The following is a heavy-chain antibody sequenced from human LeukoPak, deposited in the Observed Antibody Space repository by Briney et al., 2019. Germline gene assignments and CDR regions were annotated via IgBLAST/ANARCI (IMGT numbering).Heavy chain of an antibody. CDR3: ARFLPQKWELPGNWFDP. V-gene: IGHV1-18*04. Sequence: ASVTVSCKASVYTGTCYDIHWVRHAPPQGLEWMGWGNPNNGGKNYEQKFQGRVTMTTDTSTSTAYMDLRSLRSDGTAVYYCARFLPQKWELPGNWFDPWGQGTLVTVSS. CDR2: GNPNNGGK. J-gene: IGHJ5*02. CDR1: VYTGTCYD. D-gene: IGHD1-26*01.